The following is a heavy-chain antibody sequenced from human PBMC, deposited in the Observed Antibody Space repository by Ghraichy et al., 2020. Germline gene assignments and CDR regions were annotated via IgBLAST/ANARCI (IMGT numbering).Heavy chain of an antibody. CDR1: GGSFSGYY. Sequence: GSLRLSCAVYGGSFSGYYWSWIRQPPGKGLGWIGEINNSGSTDYNPSLKSRVTISVDTSKNQFSLKLSSVTAADTAVYYCARGRPVFGNYYGDYLYYYYYDGMDVWGQGTTVTVSS. D-gene: IGHD4-17*01. J-gene: IGHJ6*02. CDR3: ARGRPVFGNYYGDYLYYYYYDGMDV. V-gene: IGHV4-34*01. CDR2: INNSGST.